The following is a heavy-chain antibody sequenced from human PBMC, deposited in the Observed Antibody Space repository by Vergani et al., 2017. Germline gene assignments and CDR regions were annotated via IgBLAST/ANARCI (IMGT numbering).Heavy chain of an antibody. CDR2: ISSSGSTI. Sequence: QVQLVESGGGLVKPGGSLRLSCAASGFTFSDYYMSWIRQAPGKGLEWVSYISSSGSTIYYADSVKGRFTISREHAKNSLYLQMNSLRAEDTAVYYCAGYCTNGVCSDHYYYMDVWGKGTTVTVSS. D-gene: IGHD2-8*01. CDR3: AGYCTNGVCSDHYYYMDV. V-gene: IGHV3-11*01. J-gene: IGHJ6*03. CDR1: GFTFSDYY.